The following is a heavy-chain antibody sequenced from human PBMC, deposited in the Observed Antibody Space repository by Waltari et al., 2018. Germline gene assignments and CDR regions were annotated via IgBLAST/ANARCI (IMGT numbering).Heavy chain of an antibody. Sequence: QLQLQESGPGLVKPSETLSLTCTVSGGSINSSSYYWAWIRQPPGKGLEWVSYISSSSSTIYYADSVKGRFTISRDNAKNSLYLQMNSLRAEDTAVYYCARDLGGYYYDSSGYRSQDYWGQGTLVTVSS. D-gene: IGHD3-22*01. CDR1: GGSINSSSYY. V-gene: IGHV3-11*04. J-gene: IGHJ4*02. CDR2: ISSSSSTI. CDR3: ARDLGGYYYDSSGYRSQDY.